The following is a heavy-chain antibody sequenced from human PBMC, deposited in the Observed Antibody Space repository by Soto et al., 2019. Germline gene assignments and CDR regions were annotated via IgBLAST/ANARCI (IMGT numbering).Heavy chain of an antibody. J-gene: IGHJ6*02. V-gene: IGHV4-31*03. CDR1: GGSISSGGYY. CDR2: IYYSGST. CDR3: ARDLWGYCGTDCYPLDV. Sequence: SQTLSLPCTFSGGSISSGGYYLSWIRQHPGKGLEWIGYIYYSGSTYYNPSFKSRVTISVDTSKNQFSLKLNSVTAADTAVYYCARDLWGYCGTDCYPLDVWGQGTTVTVSS. D-gene: IGHD2-21*02.